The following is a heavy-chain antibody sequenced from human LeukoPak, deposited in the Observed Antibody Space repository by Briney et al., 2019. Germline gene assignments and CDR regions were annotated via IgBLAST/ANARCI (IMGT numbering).Heavy chain of an antibody. D-gene: IGHD5-24*01. CDR1: GGSFRSSDW. CDR3: AGRLWRRDGYNLSAFDI. Sequence: SETLSLTCTVSGGSFRSSDWWSWVRQPPGKGLEWIGEVYHSGSTNYNPSLKSRVTISLDKSKNRFSLKLSSVTAADTAVYYCAGRLWRRDGYNLSAFDIWGQGTMVTVSS. J-gene: IGHJ3*02. V-gene: IGHV4-4*02. CDR2: VYHSGST.